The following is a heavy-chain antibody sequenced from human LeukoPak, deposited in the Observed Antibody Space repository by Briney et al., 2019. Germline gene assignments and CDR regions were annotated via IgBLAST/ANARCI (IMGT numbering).Heavy chain of an antibody. D-gene: IGHD6-13*01. CDR2: IIPIFGTT. Sequence: KISCKASGGTFSSYAISWVRQAPGQGLEWMGGIIPIFGTTNYAQKFQDRVTITADKSTSTAYMELSSLRSEDTAVYYCARVVGLTGYSSSWYSGYYYMDVWGKGTTVTVSS. J-gene: IGHJ6*03. CDR3: ARVVGLTGYSSSWYSGYYYMDV. CDR1: GGTFSSYA. V-gene: IGHV1-69*06.